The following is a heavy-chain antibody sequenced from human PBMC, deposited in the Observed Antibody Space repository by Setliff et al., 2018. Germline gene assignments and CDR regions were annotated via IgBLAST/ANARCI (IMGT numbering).Heavy chain of an antibody. Sequence: SETLSLTCAVYGGSFSGYYWSWIRQPPGKGLEWIGEINHSGSTNYNPSLKSRVTISVDTSRNQFSLKLRSVTAADTAVYYCARVRKGYSGYDFGDYWGQGTLVTVSS. V-gene: IGHV4-34*01. CDR1: GGSFSGYY. CDR2: INHSGST. J-gene: IGHJ4*02. D-gene: IGHD5-12*01. CDR3: ARVRKGYSGYDFGDY.